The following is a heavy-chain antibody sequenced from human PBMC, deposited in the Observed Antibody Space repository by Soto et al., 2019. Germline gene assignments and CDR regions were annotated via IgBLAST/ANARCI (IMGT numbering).Heavy chain of an antibody. Sequence: ASVKVSCKASGYTFTSYDINWVRQATGQGLEWMGWMNPNSGNTGYAQKFQGRVTMTRNTSISTAYMELSSLRSEDTAVYYCARGTPIYWYFDLWGRGTLVTVSS. V-gene: IGHV1-8*01. CDR2: MNPNSGNT. J-gene: IGHJ2*01. CDR3: ARGTPIYWYFDL. CDR1: GYTFTSYD.